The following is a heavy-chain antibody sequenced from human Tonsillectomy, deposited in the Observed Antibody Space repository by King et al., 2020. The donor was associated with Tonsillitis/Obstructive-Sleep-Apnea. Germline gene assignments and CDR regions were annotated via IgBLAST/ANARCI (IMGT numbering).Heavy chain of an antibody. Sequence: VQLMESGGGVVQPERSLRLSCAASGFTFSSYAMHWVRQAPGKGLEWVAVISYDGSNKYYTDSVKGRFTISRDNSKNTLYLQINSLRAEDTAVYYCARGGDYGGNFIFDYWGQGTLVTVSS. CDR3: ARGGDYGGNFIFDY. V-gene: IGHV3-30*04. J-gene: IGHJ4*02. CDR2: ISYDGSNK. CDR1: GFTFSSYA. D-gene: IGHD4-23*01.